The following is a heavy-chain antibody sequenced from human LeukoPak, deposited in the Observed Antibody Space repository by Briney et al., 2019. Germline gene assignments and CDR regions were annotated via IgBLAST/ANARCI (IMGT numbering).Heavy chain of an antibody. CDR3: ARVEGHYYDSSGDYYGMDV. Sequence: ASETLSLTCTVSGGSISSYYWSWIRQPPGKGLEWIGEINHSGSTNYNPSLKSRVTISVDTSKNQFSLKLSSVTAADTAVYYCARVEGHYYDSSGDYYGMDVWGQGTTVTVSS. V-gene: IGHV4-34*01. J-gene: IGHJ6*02. CDR2: INHSGST. D-gene: IGHD3-22*01. CDR1: GGSISSYY.